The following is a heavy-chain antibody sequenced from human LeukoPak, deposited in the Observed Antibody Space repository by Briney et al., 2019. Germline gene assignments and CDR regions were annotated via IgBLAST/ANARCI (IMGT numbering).Heavy chain of an antibody. CDR2: MYISGTT. V-gene: IGHV4-4*07. Sequence: SETLSLTCSVSGGSISSYYWGWIRQPAGKGLEWIGRMYISGTTNYNPSLKSRVTMSLDTSNNQFSLRLSSVTAADTAVYYCARVLNWFDPWGQGTLVTVSS. J-gene: IGHJ5*02. CDR1: GGSISSYY. CDR3: ARVLNWFDP.